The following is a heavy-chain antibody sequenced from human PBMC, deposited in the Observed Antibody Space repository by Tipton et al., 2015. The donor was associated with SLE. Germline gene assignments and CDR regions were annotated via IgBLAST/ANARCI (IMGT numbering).Heavy chain of an antibody. D-gene: IGHD6-19*01. CDR3: AREPTYSRDWYWGFDY. V-gene: IGHV4-59*01. Sequence: TLSLTCTVSGGSISSYYWSWIRQPPGEGLEWIGYINYSGSTNYNPSLKSRVTISVDTSKNQFSLKLNSVTAADTAVYYCAREPTYSRDWYWGFDYWGQGTLVTVSS. J-gene: IGHJ4*02. CDR1: GGSISSYY. CDR2: INYSGST.